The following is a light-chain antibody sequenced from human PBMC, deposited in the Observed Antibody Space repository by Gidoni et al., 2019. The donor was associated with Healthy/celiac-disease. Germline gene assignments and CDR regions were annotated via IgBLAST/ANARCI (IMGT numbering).Light chain of an antibody. CDR2: WAS. Sequence: DIVMTQSPDSLAVSRGERATINCKSSQSVLYSSNNKNYLAWYQQKPGQPPKLLIYWASTRESGVPGRFSGSGSGTDFTLTISSLQAEDVAVYYCQQYYSTPLTFGQGTKVEIK. CDR1: QSVLYSSNNKNY. J-gene: IGKJ1*01. V-gene: IGKV4-1*01. CDR3: QQYYSTPLT.